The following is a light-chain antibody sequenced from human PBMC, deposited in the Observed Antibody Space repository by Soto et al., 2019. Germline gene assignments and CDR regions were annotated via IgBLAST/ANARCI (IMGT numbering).Light chain of an antibody. CDR3: CSYAGSYTLV. CDR2: DVS. V-gene: IGLV2-11*01. J-gene: IGLJ2*01. Sequence: QSALTQPRSVSGSPGQSVTISCTGTSSDVGGYNYVSWYQQHPGKAPTLMIYDVSKRPSGVPDRFSGSKSDYTASLTISGLQAEDEADYYCCSYAGSYTLVFGGGTKVTVL. CDR1: SSDVGGYNY.